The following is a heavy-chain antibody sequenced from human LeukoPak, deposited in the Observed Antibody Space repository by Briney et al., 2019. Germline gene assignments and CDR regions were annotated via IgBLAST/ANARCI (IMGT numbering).Heavy chain of an antibody. CDR1: GFTFSNYG. CDR2: IWYDGSNK. D-gene: IGHD2-8*01. Sequence: GGSLRLSCAASGFTFSNYGIHWVRQAPGKGLEWVAVIWYDGSNKYYADSVKGRFTISRDNSKNTLYLQMNSLRAEDTAVYYCARDHSYCTNGVCRYIGGLWFDPWGQGTLVTVSS. CDR3: ARDHSYCTNGVCRYIGGLWFDP. J-gene: IGHJ5*02. V-gene: IGHV3-33*01.